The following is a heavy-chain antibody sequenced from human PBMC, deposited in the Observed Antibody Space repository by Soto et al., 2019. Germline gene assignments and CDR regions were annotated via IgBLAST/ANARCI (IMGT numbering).Heavy chain of an antibody. CDR3: ANWADTVDEAQFQH. V-gene: IGHV3-7*01. Sequence: EVQLVESGGGLVQPGGSLRLSCAASVFRFTNSWMSWVRQAPGKGLEWVAHINQDGSQKYYVDYVKGRFTISRDNAKSSQYLQMKRQRDEDTAVYYCANWADTVDEAQFQHWGQGTLVSVSS. D-gene: IGHD3-16*01. CDR2: INQDGSQK. CDR1: VFRFTNSW. J-gene: IGHJ1*01.